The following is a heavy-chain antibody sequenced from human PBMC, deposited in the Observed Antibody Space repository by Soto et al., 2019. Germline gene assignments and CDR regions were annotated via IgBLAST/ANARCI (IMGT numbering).Heavy chain of an antibody. CDR1: GFTFSSYW. V-gene: IGHV3-7*01. CDR2: IKQDGSEK. J-gene: IGHJ4*02. CDR3: ARAPYSSGWLFDY. Sequence: GGSLRLSCAASGFTFSSYWMSWVSQAPGKGLEWVANIKQDGSEKYYVDSVKGRFTISRDNAKNSLYLQMNSLRAEDTAVYYCARAPYSSGWLFDYWGQGTLVTVSS. D-gene: IGHD6-19*01.